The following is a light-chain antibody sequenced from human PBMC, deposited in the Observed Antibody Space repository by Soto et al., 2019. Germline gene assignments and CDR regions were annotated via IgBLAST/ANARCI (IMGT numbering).Light chain of an antibody. V-gene: IGLV2-14*03. CDR2: DVS. J-gene: IGLJ2*01. Sequence: QSVLTQPASVSGSPGQSITISCNGTSNDVGGYNFVSWYQHHPGKVPKLVVYDVSSRPSGVSDRFSGSKSGNTASLTISGLQAEDEADYYCISYRRSATLIFGGGTKVTVL. CDR3: ISYRRSATLI. CDR1: SNDVGGYNF.